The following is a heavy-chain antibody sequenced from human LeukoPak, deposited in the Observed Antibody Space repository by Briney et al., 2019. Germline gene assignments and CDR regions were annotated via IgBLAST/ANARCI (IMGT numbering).Heavy chain of an antibody. CDR3: AREISGERTYYFDY. Sequence: PGGSLRLSCAASGFTFSDYYMSWIRQAPGKGLEWVSYISSSGSTIYYADSVKGRFTISRDNAKNSLYLQMNSLRAEDTAVNYCAREISGERTYYFDYWGQGTLVTVSS. CDR2: ISSSGSTI. CDR1: GFTFSDYY. V-gene: IGHV3-11*01. J-gene: IGHJ4*02. D-gene: IGHD1-26*01.